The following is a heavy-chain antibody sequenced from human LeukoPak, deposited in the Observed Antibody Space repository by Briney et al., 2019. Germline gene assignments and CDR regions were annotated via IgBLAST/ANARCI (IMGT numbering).Heavy chain of an antibody. V-gene: IGHV3-74*01. J-gene: IGHJ6*03. CDR2: INSDGSSR. D-gene: IGHD2-2*01. CDR3: AKDQYLPGRMDV. Sequence: QTGGSLRLSCAASGFTFRSYWTHWVRQAPGKGLVWVSRINSDGSSRSYADSVKGRFTISRDNAKNTVYLQMNSLRAEDTAVYYCAKDQYLPGRMDVWGKGTTVTISS. CDR1: GFTFRSYW.